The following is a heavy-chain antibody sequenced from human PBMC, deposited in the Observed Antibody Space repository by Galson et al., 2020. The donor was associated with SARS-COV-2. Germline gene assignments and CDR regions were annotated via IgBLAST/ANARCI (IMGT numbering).Heavy chain of an antibody. CDR3: ARDRSADHYYYMDV. Sequence: NSGGSLRLSCAASGFTFSSYSMNWVRQAPGKGLEWVSSISSSSSYIYYADSVKGRFTISRDNAKNSLYLQMNSLRAEDTAVYYCARDRSADHYYYMDVWGKGTTVTVSS. J-gene: IGHJ6*03. V-gene: IGHV3-21*01. CDR1: GFTFSSYS. CDR2: ISSSSSYI.